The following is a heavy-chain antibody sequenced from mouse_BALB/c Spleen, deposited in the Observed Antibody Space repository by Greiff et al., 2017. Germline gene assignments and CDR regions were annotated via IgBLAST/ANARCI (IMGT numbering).Heavy chain of an antibody. CDR2: IYPGNSDT. J-gene: IGHJ2*01. CDR1: GYSFTSYW. D-gene: IGHD1-2*01. V-gene: IGHV1-5*01. CDR3: TIITTATGGFDY. Sequence: VQLQQSGTVLARPWASVKMSCKASGYSFTSYWMHWVKQRPGQGLEWIGAIYPGNSDTSYNQKFKGKAKLTAVTSASTAYMELSSLTNEDSAVYYCTIITTATGGFDYWGQGTTLTVSS.